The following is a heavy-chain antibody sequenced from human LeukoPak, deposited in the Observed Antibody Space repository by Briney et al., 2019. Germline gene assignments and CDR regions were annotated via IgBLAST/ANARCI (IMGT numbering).Heavy chain of an antibody. CDR2: INSDGSIT. J-gene: IGHJ6*02. V-gene: IGHV3-74*01. Sequence: GGSLRLSCAASGFTFTTYWMHWVRQAPGKGLVWVSHINSDGSITSYADSVKGRFTISRDNAKNTLYMQMNSLRAEDTAVYYCARDAVDTANAVWGQGTTVTVSS. D-gene: IGHD5-18*01. CDR3: ARDAVDTANAV. CDR1: GFTFTTYW.